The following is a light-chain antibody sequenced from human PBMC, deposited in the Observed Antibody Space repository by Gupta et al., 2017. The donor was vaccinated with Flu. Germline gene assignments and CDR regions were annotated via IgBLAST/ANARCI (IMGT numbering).Light chain of an antibody. CDR3: LLSESGDRPQ. V-gene: IGLV7-46*01. Sequence: AVVPQEPSLTVSPGGTVTLTCGSSTGDVTSGHFPYWFQQKPGQAPRTLIYDTSDKHAWTPARFAGSLRGGKAALTLSGAQPEEEAEYHCLLSESGDRPQFGGGTKLTVL. CDR1: TGDVTSGHF. CDR2: DTS. J-gene: IGLJ3*02.